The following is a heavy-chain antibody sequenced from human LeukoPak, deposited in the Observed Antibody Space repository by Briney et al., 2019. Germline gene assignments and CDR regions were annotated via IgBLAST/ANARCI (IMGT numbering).Heavy chain of an antibody. D-gene: IGHD3-22*01. CDR1: GYTFTGYY. CDR3: ASEAYYYDSSGYYKY. Sequence: ASVKVSCKASGYTFTGYYMHWVRQAPGQGLEWMGWINPNSGGTNYAQKFQGRVTMTRDTSISTAYMELSRLRSDDTAVYYCASEAYYYDSSGYYKYWGQGTLVTVSS. CDR2: INPNSGGT. V-gene: IGHV1-2*02. J-gene: IGHJ4*02.